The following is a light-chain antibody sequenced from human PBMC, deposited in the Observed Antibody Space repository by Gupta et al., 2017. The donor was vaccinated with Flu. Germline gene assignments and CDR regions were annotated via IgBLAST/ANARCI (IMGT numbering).Light chain of an antibody. Sequence: ATLSLSPGEGATLSCKASQTITRYLTWYQQRPGQAPRLLIYGISNRAAGIPARFSGSGYGTDFSLTISSREPEDFAVYYCQHRSSWPSITFVQGTRLEIK. J-gene: IGKJ5*01. CDR2: GIS. CDR1: QTITRY. V-gene: IGKV3-11*01. CDR3: QHRSSWPSIT.